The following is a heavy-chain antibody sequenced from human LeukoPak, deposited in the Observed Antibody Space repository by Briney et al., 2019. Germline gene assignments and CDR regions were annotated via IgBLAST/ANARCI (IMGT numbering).Heavy chain of an antibody. J-gene: IGHJ4*02. CDR2: VQYDGSNK. D-gene: IGHD3-10*01. V-gene: IGHV3-30*02. CDR3: AKDGNFGSGSYYRGDS. CDR1: GFTFSDYG. Sequence: GGSLRLSCAASGFTFSDYGIHWVRQAPGKGLEWVAFVQYDGSNKYYADSVKGRFTISRDNSKSTVHLQMNSLRAEDTAVYYCAKDGNFGSGSYYRGDSWGQGTLVTVSS.